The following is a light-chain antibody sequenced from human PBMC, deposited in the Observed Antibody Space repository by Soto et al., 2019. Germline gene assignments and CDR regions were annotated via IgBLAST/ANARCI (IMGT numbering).Light chain of an antibody. CDR2: DAS. CDR1: QSINSY. CDR3: HQRSNWPPWT. V-gene: IGKV3-11*01. J-gene: IGKJ1*01. Sequence: EVVLTQSPATLSLSPGERATLSCRASQSINSYLAWYQQKPGQAPRLLIYDASSRATGIPARFSGGGSGTDFTLTISGLEPEDFAVYYCHQRSNWPPWTFGPGTKVEIK.